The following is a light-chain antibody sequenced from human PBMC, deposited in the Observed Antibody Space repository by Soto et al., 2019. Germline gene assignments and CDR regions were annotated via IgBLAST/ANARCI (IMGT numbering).Light chain of an antibody. J-gene: IGKJ5*01. CDR3: QQYGST. V-gene: IGKV3-15*01. Sequence: VMTQAPATLSVSPGERATLSCRASQTINNNIAWYQLKDGQVPRLLIYGASTRATDIPARFSGSGSGTEFTLTISRLEPEDSAVYYCQQYGSTFGQGTRLEIK. CDR1: QTINNN. CDR2: GAS.